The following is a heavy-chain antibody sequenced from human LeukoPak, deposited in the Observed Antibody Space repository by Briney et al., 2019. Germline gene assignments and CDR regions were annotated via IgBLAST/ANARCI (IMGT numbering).Heavy chain of an antibody. D-gene: IGHD5-24*01. CDR1: GFTFSNYW. Sequence: PGGSLRLSCAASGFTFSNYWMHWVRQAPGKGLVWVSRINSDGINTSYADSVKGRFTISRDNAKNSLYLQMYSLRAEDAAVYYCARRYMATSAEDFDYWGQGTLVTVSS. V-gene: IGHV3-74*01. J-gene: IGHJ4*02. CDR2: INSDGINT. CDR3: ARRYMATSAEDFDY.